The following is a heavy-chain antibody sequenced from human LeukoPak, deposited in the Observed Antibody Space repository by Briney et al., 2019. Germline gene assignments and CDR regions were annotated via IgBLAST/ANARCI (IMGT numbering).Heavy chain of an antibody. Sequence: PGGSLRLSCAASGFTVSSNYMSWVRQAPGKGLEWVSVIYSGGSTYYADSVKGRFTISRDNSKNTLYLQMNSLKIEDTAVYYCTREGYGGLVPDYWGQGTLVTVSS. V-gene: IGHV3-53*01. J-gene: IGHJ4*02. CDR1: GFTVSSNY. CDR2: IYSGGST. D-gene: IGHD4-23*01. CDR3: TREGYGGLVPDY.